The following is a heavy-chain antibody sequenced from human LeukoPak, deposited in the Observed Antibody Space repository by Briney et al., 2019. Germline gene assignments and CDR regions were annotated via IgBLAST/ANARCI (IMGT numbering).Heavy chain of an antibody. CDR3: ARQGITIFGVVRGPDWFDP. CDR1: GGSISSSSYY. J-gene: IGHJ5*02. V-gene: IGHV4-39*01. Sequence: SETLSLTCTVSGGSISSSSYYWGWIRQPPGKGLEWIGSIYYSGSTYYNPSLKSRVTISVDTSKNQFSLKLSSVTDADTAVYYCARQGITIFGVVRGPDWFDPWGQGTLVTVSS. CDR2: IYYSGST. D-gene: IGHD3-3*01.